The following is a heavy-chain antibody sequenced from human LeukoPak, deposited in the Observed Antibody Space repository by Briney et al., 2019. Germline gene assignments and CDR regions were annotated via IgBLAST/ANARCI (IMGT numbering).Heavy chain of an antibody. CDR3: ARVGVVVVPAAIYYYYYYYMDV. J-gene: IGHJ6*03. CDR2: MNPNSGNT. V-gene: IGHV1-8*03. CDR1: GYTFTSYD. Sequence: ASVKVSCKASGYTFTSYDINWVRQATGQGLEWMGWMNPNSGNTGYAQKFQGRVTITRNTSISTAYMELSSLRSEDTAVYYCARVGVVVVPAAIYYYYYYYMDVWGKGTTVTVSS. D-gene: IGHD2-2*01.